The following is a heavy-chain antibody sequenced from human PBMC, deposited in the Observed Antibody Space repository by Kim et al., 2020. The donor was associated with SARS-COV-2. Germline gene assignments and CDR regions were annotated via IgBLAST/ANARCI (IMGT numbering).Heavy chain of an antibody. D-gene: IGHD3-3*01. CDR2: INSDGSST. CDR3: ARDPTEYYDFWSGYSSSWFDP. J-gene: IGHJ5*02. V-gene: IGHV3-74*01. Sequence: GGSLRLSCAASGFTFSSYWMHWDRQAPGKGLVWVSRINSDGSSTSYADSVKGRFTISRDNAKNTLYLQMNSLRAEDTAVYYCARDPTEYYDFWSGYSSSWFDPWGQGTLVTVSS. CDR1: GFTFSSYW.